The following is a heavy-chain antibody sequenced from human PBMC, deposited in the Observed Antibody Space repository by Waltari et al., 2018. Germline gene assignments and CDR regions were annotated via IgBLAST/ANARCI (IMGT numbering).Heavy chain of an antibody. J-gene: IGHJ3*02. CDR2: IYYSGST. D-gene: IGHD3-22*01. CDR1: GGSISSHY. CDR3: ARSDYYDSSGPAFDI. Sequence: QVQLQESGPGLVKPSETLSLTCTVSGGSISSHYWSWIRQPPGKGLEWIGYIYYSGSTNYNPSLKSRVTISVDTSKNQFSLKLSSVTAADTAVYYCARSDYYDSSGPAFDIWGQGTMVTVSS. V-gene: IGHV4-59*11.